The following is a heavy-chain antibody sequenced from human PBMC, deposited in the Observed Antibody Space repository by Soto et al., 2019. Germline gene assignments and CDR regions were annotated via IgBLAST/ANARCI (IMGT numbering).Heavy chain of an antibody. CDR2: INSGGSNI. D-gene: IGHD3-10*01. Sequence: QVQLVESGGGLVKPGGSLRLSCTASGFTFTDHYMTWIRQAPGKGLEWDSYINSGGSNIYYADSVRGRFTTSRDNAKNSVYLQMSSLRAEDTAIYYCARDIRGANWGQGTLVIVSS. V-gene: IGHV3-11*01. CDR3: ARDIRGAN. J-gene: IGHJ4*02. CDR1: GFTFTDHY.